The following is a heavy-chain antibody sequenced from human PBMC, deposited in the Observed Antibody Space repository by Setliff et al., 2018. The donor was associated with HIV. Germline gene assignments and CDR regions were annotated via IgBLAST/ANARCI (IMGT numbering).Heavy chain of an antibody. CDR2: INPSSGGT. J-gene: IGHJ3*02. V-gene: IGHV1-2*06. D-gene: IGHD6-13*01. Sequence: ASVKVSCKASGYTFTGYYIHWVRRAPGQGLEWMGRINPSSGGTNYAQKFQGRVNMTRDTSISTTYMELSRLRSDDTAVYYCARDPGYKSTWYGVFDIWGQGTMVTVSS. CDR1: GYTFTGYY. CDR3: ARDPGYKSTWYGVFDI.